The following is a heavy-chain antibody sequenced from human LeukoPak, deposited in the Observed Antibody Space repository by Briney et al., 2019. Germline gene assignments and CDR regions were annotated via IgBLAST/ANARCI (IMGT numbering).Heavy chain of an antibody. J-gene: IGHJ5*02. V-gene: IGHV4-30-2*01. CDR3: ARAMVAVAGPRFDP. CDR2: IYHSGST. Sequence: SETLSLTCAVSGGSISSGGYSWSWIRQPPGKGLEWIGYIYHSGSTYYNPSLKSRVTISVDRSKNQFSLKLSSVTAADMAVYYCARAMVAVAGPRFDPWGQGTLVTVSS. D-gene: IGHD6-19*01. CDR1: GGSISSGGYS.